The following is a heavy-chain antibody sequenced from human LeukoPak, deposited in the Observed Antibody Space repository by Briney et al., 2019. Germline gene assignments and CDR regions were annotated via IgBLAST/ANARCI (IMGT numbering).Heavy chain of an antibody. CDR1: AFTFSSYW. Sequence: GGSLRLSCVASAFTFSSYWMNWVRQAPGKGLEWVASIKQDGSEKYYVDSVKGRFIISRDNAKNSLYLQMNSLRAEDTAVYYCGREGGYCGGGTCFSTYWGQGTLVTVSS. V-gene: IGHV3-7*03. J-gene: IGHJ4*02. CDR3: GREGGYCGGGTCFSTY. D-gene: IGHD2-15*01. CDR2: IKQDGSEK.